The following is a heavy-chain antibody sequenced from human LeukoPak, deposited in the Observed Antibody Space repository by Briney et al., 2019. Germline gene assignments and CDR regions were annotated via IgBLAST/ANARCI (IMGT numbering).Heavy chain of an antibody. J-gene: IGHJ3*02. D-gene: IGHD4-17*01. V-gene: IGHV3-21*01. CDR3: ARDLDSYGAFDI. CDR2: ISSSSSYI. Sequence: GGSLRLSCADSGFTFSNYNMNWVRQAPGKGLEWVSSISSSSSYIYYADSVKGRFTISRDNAKNSLYLQMNSLRAEDTAVYYCARDLDSYGAFDIWGQGTMVTVSP. CDR1: GFTFSNYN.